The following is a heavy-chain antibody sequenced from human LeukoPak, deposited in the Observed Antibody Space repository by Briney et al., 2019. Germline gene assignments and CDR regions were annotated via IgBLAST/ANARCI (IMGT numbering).Heavy chain of an antibody. V-gene: IGHV2-5*01. CDR2: IFWNDDK. CDR1: GFSLSTSGVG. J-gene: IGHJ4*02. CDR3: ARLFIVVPGTEDYYFDY. D-gene: IGHD6-19*01. Sequence: SGPTLVNPTQTLTLTCTFSGFSLSTSGVGVGSIRQPPGKALEWLALIFWNDDKRYSPSVKSSLTITKDTSKNQVVLTMTNMDPVNTGTYYCARLFIVVPGTEDYYFDYWGQGTLVTVSS.